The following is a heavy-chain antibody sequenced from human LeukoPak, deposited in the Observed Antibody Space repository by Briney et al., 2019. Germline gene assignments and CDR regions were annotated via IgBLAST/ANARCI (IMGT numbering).Heavy chain of an antibody. CDR1: GYTFTGYY. CDR3: VRAVNYDFWSGSGNWFDP. CDR2: INPNSGGT. Sequence: ASVKVSCKASGYTFTGYYMHWVRRAPGQGLEWMGRINPNSGGTNYAQKFQGRVTMTRDTSISTAYMELSRLRSDDTAVYYCVRAVNYDFWSGSGNWFDPWGQGTLVTVSS. D-gene: IGHD3-3*01. V-gene: IGHV1-2*06. J-gene: IGHJ5*02.